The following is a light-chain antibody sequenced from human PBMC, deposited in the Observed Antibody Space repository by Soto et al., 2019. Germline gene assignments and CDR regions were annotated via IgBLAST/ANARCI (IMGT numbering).Light chain of an antibody. V-gene: IGKV4-1*01. CDR2: WAS. J-gene: IGKJ3*01. Sequence: DIVMTQFPDSLAVSLGERASINCKSSQSILYNSNNKDYLAWYQQKPGQPPKLLIYWASTRESGVPDRFSGSGSGTDFTLTISSLQAEDVAVYYCQQYYSTPFTFGPVTKVDIK. CDR1: QSILYNSNNKDY. CDR3: QQYYSTPFT.